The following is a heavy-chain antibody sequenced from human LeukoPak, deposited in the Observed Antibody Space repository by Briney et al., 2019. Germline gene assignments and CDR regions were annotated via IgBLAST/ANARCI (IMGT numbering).Heavy chain of an antibody. J-gene: IGHJ4*02. CDR3: ARVPKGYSYGYFDY. D-gene: IGHD5-18*01. CDR1: GFTFSSYE. CDR2: ISSSSSTI. V-gene: IGHV3-48*01. Sequence: GGSLRLSCAASGFTFSSYEMNWVRQAPGKGLEWVSYISSSSSTIYYADSVKGRFTISRDNAKNSLYLQMNSLRAEDTAVYYCARVPKGYSYGYFDYWGQGTLVTVSS.